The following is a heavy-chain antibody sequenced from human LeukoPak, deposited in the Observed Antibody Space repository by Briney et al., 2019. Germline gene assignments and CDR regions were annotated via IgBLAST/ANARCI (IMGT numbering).Heavy chain of an antibody. CDR3: ARISGWPQFDY. CDR2: IWYDGSKE. Sequence: PGGSLRLSCAASGFTFSSNGMNWVRQAPGKGLEWVAIIWYDGSKEYYVDSVKGRFTISRDNSKNMVYLEMNSLRAEDTAVYYCARISGWPQFDYWGQGSLVTVSS. CDR1: GFTFSSNG. D-gene: IGHD6-19*01. V-gene: IGHV3-33*01. J-gene: IGHJ4*02.